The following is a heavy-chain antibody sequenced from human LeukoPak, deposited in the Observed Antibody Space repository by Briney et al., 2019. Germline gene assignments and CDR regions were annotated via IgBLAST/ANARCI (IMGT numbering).Heavy chain of an antibody. CDR1: GGSFSGYY. Sequence: PSETLSLTCAVYGGSFSGYYWSWIRQPPGKGLEWIGEINHSGSTNYNPSLKSRVTISVDTSKNQFSLKLSSVTAADTAVYYCARLAAAGRNDAFDIWGQGTMVTVSS. V-gene: IGHV4-34*01. CDR3: ARLAAAGRNDAFDI. CDR2: INHSGST. D-gene: IGHD6-13*01. J-gene: IGHJ3*02.